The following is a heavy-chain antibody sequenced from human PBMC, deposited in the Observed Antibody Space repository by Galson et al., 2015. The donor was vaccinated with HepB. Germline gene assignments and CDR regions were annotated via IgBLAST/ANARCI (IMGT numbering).Heavy chain of an antibody. D-gene: IGHD6-13*01. CDR2: ISSNGGST. Sequence: SLRLSCAASGFTFSSYAMHWVRQAPGKGLEYVSAISSNGGSTYYADSVKGRFTISRDNSKNTLYLQMNSLRAEDTAVYYCAKVLGAAAADANDYWGQGTLVTVSS. CDR1: GFTFSSYA. CDR3: AKVLGAAAADANDY. J-gene: IGHJ4*02. V-gene: IGHV3-64*04.